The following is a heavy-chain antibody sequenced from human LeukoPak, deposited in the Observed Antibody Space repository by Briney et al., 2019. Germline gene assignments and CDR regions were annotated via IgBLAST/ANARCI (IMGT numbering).Heavy chain of an antibody. J-gene: IGHJ4*02. Sequence: PGGSLRLSCAASGFTVSSNYMSWVRQAPGKGLEWVSGINWNGGSTGYADSVKGRFTISRDNAKNSLYLQMNSLRAEDTALYYCARDSYSSGWSDIDYWGQGTLVTVSS. CDR2: INWNGGST. D-gene: IGHD6-19*01. V-gene: IGHV3-20*04. CDR1: GFTVSSNY. CDR3: ARDSYSSGWSDIDY.